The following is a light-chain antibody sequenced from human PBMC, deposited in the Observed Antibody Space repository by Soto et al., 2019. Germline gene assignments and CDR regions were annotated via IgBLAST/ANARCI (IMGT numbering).Light chain of an antibody. J-gene: IGKJ4*01. Sequence: EIVMTQSPATLFVSPGERATLSCRASQSVGSRLARYQPKPGQAPSLPIYGASTSATGIPARFSGSGSGTESTPTISGLQSEVYSVYYCEQYSEWPLAFVGGTEVYIK. CDR2: GAS. V-gene: IGKV3-15*01. CDR3: EQYSEWPLA. CDR1: QSVGSR.